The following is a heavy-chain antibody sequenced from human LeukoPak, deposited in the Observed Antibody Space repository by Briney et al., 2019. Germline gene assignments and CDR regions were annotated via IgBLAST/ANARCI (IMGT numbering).Heavy chain of an antibody. CDR1: GFTFSYYW. Sequence: GGSLRLSCAASGFTFSYYWMTWVRQAPGKGLEWVASIKEDGSEKYYVNSVKGRFTISMDNAKNSLYLQMHSLRAEDTAVCYCVRLSTVIAGGYWGQGTLITVSS. CDR3: VRLSTVIAGGY. D-gene: IGHD2-21*01. J-gene: IGHJ4*02. CDR2: IKEDGSEK. V-gene: IGHV3-7*01.